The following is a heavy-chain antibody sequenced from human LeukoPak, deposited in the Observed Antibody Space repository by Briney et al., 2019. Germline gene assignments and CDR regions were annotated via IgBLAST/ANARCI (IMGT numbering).Heavy chain of an antibody. CDR2: ISYDGSNK. CDR1: GFTFSSYG. J-gene: IGHJ6*02. Sequence: PGRSLRLSCAASGFTFSSYGMHWVRQAPGKGLEWVAVISYDGSNKYYADSVKGRFTISRDNSKNTLYLQMNSLRAEDTAVYYCAKAFYSGGMDVWGQGTTVTVSS. V-gene: IGHV3-30*18. CDR3: AKAFYSGGMDV. D-gene: IGHD2-15*01.